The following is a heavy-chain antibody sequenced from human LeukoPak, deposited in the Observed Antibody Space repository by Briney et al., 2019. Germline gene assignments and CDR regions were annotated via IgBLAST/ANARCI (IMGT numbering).Heavy chain of an antibody. CDR2: TSFDGGNK. Sequence: GGSLRLSCAASGLTFSSFGMHWVRQAPGKGLEWVAVTSFDGGNKHYADSVKGRFTISRDNAENTLYLQMNSLRVEDTAVYYCVRSAFHAGSGNYYDYWGQGTLVTVSS. J-gene: IGHJ4*02. D-gene: IGHD3-22*01. CDR1: GLTFSSFG. V-gene: IGHV3-30*03. CDR3: VRSAFHAGSGNYYDY.